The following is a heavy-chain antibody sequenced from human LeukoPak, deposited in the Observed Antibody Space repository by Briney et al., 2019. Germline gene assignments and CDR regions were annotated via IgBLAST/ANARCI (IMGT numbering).Heavy chain of an antibody. Sequence: PGGPLRLSCAASGFTFSNYNMNWVRQAPGKGLEWGSYISSSSSTIYYADSVKGRFTISRDNAKNSLYLQMNSLRAEDTAVYYCASLYGEILDYWGQGTLVTVSS. J-gene: IGHJ4*02. V-gene: IGHV3-48*01. CDR3: ASLYGEILDY. CDR1: GFTFSNYN. D-gene: IGHD4-17*01. CDR2: ISSSSSTI.